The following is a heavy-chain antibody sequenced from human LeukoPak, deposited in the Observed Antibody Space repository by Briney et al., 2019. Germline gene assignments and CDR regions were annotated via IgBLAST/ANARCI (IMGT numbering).Heavy chain of an antibody. CDR1: GFTFSSHS. J-gene: IGHJ4*02. CDR2: ISTSSSYI. CDR3: ARDLNWGSGGSDY. V-gene: IGHV3-21*01. Sequence: GGSLRLSCAASGFTFSSHSMDWVRQAPGKGLEWVSSISTSSSYIYYADSVKGRFTISRDNAKNSLYLQMNSLRAEDTAVYYCARDLNWGSGGSDYWGQGTLVTVSS. D-gene: IGHD7-27*01.